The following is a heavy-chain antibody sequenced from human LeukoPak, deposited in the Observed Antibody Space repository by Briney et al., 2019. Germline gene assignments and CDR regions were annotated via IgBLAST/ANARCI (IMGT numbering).Heavy chain of an antibody. CDR3: ARHCDLYSSSWFDY. J-gene: IGHJ4*02. V-gene: IGHV4-39*01. Sequence: AETLSLTCTVSGGSISSSSYYWGWIRQPPGKGLEWIGSIYYSGSIYYNPSLKSRVTISIDTSKNQFSLKLSSVTAADTAVYYCARHCDLYSSSWFDYWGQGTLVTVSS. CDR1: GGSISSSSYY. D-gene: IGHD6-13*01. CDR2: IYYSGSI.